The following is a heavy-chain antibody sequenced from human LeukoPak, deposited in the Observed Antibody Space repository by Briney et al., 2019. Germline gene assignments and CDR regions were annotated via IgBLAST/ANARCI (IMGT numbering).Heavy chain of an antibody. CDR2: IYPSDSYT. D-gene: IGHD2-2*02. CDR1: GYSFTSYW. V-gene: IGHV5-10-1*01. Sequence: GESLKISCKGSGYSFTSYWISWVRQMPGKGVEWMVRIYPSDSYTNYSPPFQGHVTISADKSISTAYLQWSSLKASDTAMYYCARSSVYMRDNWFDPWGQGTLVTVSS. J-gene: IGHJ5*02. CDR3: ARSSVYMRDNWFDP.